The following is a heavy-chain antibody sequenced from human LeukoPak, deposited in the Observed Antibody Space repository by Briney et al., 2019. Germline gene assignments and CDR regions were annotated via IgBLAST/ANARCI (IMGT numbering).Heavy chain of an antibody. J-gene: IGHJ4*02. Sequence: GGSLRLSCAASGFTFSSYGIHWVRQAPGKGLEWVTFIGYDGRNKYYADSVKGRFTISRDNSKNTLYLQMNSLRAEDTAVYYCATPRVGGYDPLDYWGQGTLVTVSS. D-gene: IGHD5-12*01. CDR3: ATPRVGGYDPLDY. CDR2: IGYDGRNK. V-gene: IGHV3-30*02. CDR1: GFTFSSYG.